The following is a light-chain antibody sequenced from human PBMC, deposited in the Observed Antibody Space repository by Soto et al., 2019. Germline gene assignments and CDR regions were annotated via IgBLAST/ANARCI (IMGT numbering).Light chain of an antibody. V-gene: IGLV1-40*01. CDR1: SSNIGAGYD. Sequence: QSVLTQPPSVSGAPGQRVTISCSGSSSNIGAGYDVNWYRQLPGTAPKLLIYGNSDRPSGVPDRFSGSKSGTSASLAITGLQAEDEADYFCPSYDSSLRTHVFGTATKLTVL. CDR3: PSYDSSLRTHV. CDR2: GNS. J-gene: IGLJ1*01.